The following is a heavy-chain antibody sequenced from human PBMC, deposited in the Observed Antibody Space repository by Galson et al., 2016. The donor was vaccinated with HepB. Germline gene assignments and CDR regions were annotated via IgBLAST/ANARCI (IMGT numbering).Heavy chain of an antibody. V-gene: IGHV4-59*01. CDR1: GGSIFNYY. D-gene: IGHD2-8*01. J-gene: IGHJ4*02. CDR2: IYHSGST. Sequence: ETLSLTCSVSGGSIFNYYWSWIRQPPGKGLEWIGYIYHSGSTVYKPSLKSLVTMSVDTSKNQVSLRLNSVTAADTAVYYCVRGVGFDYWGQGTLVTVSS. CDR3: VRGVGFDY.